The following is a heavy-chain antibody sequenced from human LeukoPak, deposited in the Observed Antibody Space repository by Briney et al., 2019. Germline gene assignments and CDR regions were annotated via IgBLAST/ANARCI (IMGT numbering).Heavy chain of an antibody. J-gene: IGHJ6*02. CDR1: GYTFTGYY. Sequence: AASVKVSCKASGYTFTGYYMHWVRQAPGQGLEWMGWINPNSGGTNYAQKFQGRVTMTRDTSISTAYMELSGLRSDDTAVYYCARKREENDPSLHYYYGMDVWGQGTTVTVSS. V-gene: IGHV1-2*02. CDR3: ARKREENDPSLHYYYGMDV. CDR2: INPNSGGT. D-gene: IGHD1-1*01.